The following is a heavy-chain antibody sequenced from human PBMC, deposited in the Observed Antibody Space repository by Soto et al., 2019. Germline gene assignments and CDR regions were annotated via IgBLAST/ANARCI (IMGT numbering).Heavy chain of an antibody. D-gene: IGHD4-17*01. J-gene: IGHJ5*02. CDR3: ARVAVTNWFDP. CDR2: INHSGST. CDR1: GGSFSGYY. V-gene: IGHV4-34*01. Sequence: LETLSLTCAVYGGSFSGYYLSWIRQPPGKGLEWIGEINHSGSTNYNPSLKSRVTISVDTSKNQFSLKLSSVTAADTAVYYCARVAVTNWFDPWGQGTLVTVSS.